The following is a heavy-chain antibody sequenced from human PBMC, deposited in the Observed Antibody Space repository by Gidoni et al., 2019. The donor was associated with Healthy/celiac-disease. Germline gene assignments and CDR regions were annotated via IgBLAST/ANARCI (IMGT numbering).Heavy chain of an antibody. Sequence: QVQLVQYGAEVTKPGASVKFSCKASGYTLTDYQMHWVRQAPGQGLEGMGWINPNSGGTNYAQNLQGRVTMTRDTSISTAHMDRSRLRSDDTAVYYCARGLRSFDALDIWGQGTMVTVSS. CDR3: ARGLRSFDALDI. D-gene: IGHD1-26*01. V-gene: IGHV1-2*02. CDR2: INPNSGGT. CDR1: GYTLTDYQ. J-gene: IGHJ3*02.